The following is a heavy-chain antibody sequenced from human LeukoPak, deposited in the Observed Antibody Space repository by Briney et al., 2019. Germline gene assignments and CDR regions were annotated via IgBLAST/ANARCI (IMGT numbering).Heavy chain of an antibody. Sequence: GGSLRLSCAASGFTFSSYWMSWVRQAPGKGLEWVANIKQDGSEKYYVDSVKGRFTISRDNARNSLHLQLDNLRAEDTAIYYCARDSVVNSKWELLRLYPFDIWGQGTMVTVSS. D-gene: IGHD1-26*01. CDR1: GFTFSSYW. V-gene: IGHV3-7*01. CDR3: ARDSVVNSKWELLRLYPFDI. CDR2: IKQDGSEK. J-gene: IGHJ3*02.